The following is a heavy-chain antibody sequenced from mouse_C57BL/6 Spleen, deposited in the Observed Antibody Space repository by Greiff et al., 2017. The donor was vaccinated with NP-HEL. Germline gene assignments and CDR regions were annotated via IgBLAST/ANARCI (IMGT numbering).Heavy chain of an antibody. V-gene: IGHV1-78*01. J-gene: IGHJ4*01. CDR3: ARAIQLWSYAMDY. CDR1: GYTFTDHT. CDR2: IYPRDGST. D-gene: IGHD1-1*02. Sequence: VQLQQSDAELVKPGASVKISCKVSGYTFTDHTIHWMKQRPEQGLEWIGYIYPRDGSTKYNEKFKGKAKLTADKSSSTAYMQLNSLTSEDSAVYFCARAIQLWSYAMDYWGQGTSVTVSS.